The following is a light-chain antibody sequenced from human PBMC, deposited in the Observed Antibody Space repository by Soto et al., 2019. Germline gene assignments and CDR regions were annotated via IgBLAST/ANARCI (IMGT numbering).Light chain of an antibody. CDR2: GAS. CDR1: QSAGSN. CDR3: QQYNNWPPDRT. Sequence: EIVMTQSPATLSVSPGERATLSCRASQSAGSNLAWYQQKPGQAPRLLIYGASTRATGIPARFSGSGSGTEFTLTISSLQSEDFASYFCQQYNNWPPDRTFGQGTKVEIK. V-gene: IGKV3-15*01. J-gene: IGKJ1*01.